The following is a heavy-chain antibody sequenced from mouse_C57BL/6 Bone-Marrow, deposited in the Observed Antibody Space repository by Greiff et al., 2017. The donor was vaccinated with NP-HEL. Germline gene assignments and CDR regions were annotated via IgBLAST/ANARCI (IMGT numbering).Heavy chain of an antibody. D-gene: IGHD1-1*01. CDR2: IWSDGST. Sequence: VQRVESGPGLVAPSQSLSITCTVSGFSLTSYGVHWVRQPPGKGLEWLVVIWSDGSTTYNSALKSRLSISKDNSKSQVFLKMNSLQTDDTAMYYCARHAGYYYGSSNYAMDYWGQGTSVTVSS. CDR3: ARHAGYYYGSSNYAMDY. J-gene: IGHJ4*01. CDR1: GFSLTSYG. V-gene: IGHV2-6-1*01.